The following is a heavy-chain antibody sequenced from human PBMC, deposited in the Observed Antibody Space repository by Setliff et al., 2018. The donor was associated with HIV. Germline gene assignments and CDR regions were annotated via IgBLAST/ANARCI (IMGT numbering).Heavy chain of an antibody. Sequence: PGGSLRLSCAASGFTFSNYAMTWVRQAPGKGLEWVSAISGSGSDTYYADSVKSRFTISRDNSKNTLYLQMNSLRAEDTAVYYCAKNWNYGRDAFDIWGQGTMVTVSS. CDR3: AKNWNYGRDAFDI. V-gene: IGHV3-23*01. J-gene: IGHJ3*02. CDR2: ISGSGSDT. D-gene: IGHD1-7*01. CDR1: GFTFSNYA.